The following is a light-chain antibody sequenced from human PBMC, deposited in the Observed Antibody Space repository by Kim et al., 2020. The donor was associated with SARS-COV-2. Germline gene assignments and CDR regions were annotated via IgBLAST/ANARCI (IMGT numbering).Light chain of an antibody. CDR1: SLRRYY. CDR2: GKN. CDR3: NSRDSSGNHVV. Sequence: ALGKTGRITCQGDSLRRYYASWYQQKPGQAPVLVIYGKNNRPSGIPDRFSGSSSGNTASLTITGAQAEDEADYYCNSRDSSGNHVVFGGGTQLTVL. V-gene: IGLV3-19*01. J-gene: IGLJ2*01.